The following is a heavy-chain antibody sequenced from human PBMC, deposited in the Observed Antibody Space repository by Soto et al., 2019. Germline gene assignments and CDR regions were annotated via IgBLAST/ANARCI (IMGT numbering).Heavy chain of an antibody. V-gene: IGHV3-74*01. D-gene: IGHD1-26*01. CDR3: ARVATGSYNWFDP. CDR1: GFTFTSYW. J-gene: IGHJ5*02. Sequence: EVQLVESGGGLVQPGGSLRLSCAASGFTFTSYWMHWVRQAPGMGLMWVSRINSDGTTTTYADSVKGRFTISRDNAKNTLDLQMNSLRAEDTAVYYCARVATGSYNWFDPWGPGTLVTVSS. CDR2: INSDGTTT.